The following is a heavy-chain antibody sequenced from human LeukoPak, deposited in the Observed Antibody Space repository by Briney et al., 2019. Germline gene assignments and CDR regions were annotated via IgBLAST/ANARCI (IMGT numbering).Heavy chain of an antibody. D-gene: IGHD4-11*01. CDR1: GFSFGTHS. Sequence: GGSLRLSCAASGFSFGTHSMSWVRQAPGKGLEWVSYISSSSITIYYADSVKGRFTISRDNAKNSLYLQMNSLRADDTAVYYCARTGYSNYEFDYWGQGSLVTVSS. J-gene: IGHJ4*02. V-gene: IGHV3-48*01. CDR2: ISSSSITI. CDR3: ARTGYSNYEFDY.